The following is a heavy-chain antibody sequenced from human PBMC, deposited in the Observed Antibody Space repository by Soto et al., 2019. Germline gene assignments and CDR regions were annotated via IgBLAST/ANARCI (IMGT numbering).Heavy chain of an antibody. CDR2: INHSGGT. V-gene: IGHV4-34*01. J-gene: IGHJ6*02. CDR3: ARGRSNYYYYAMDV. Sequence: SETLSLTCAVYGGPFSGYDWNWIRQPPGKGLEWIGEINHSGGTNYNPSLRSRVTISVDTSKNQFSLKLRSVTAADTAVYYCARGRSNYYYYAMDVWGQGTTVTVSS. D-gene: IGHD3-10*01. CDR1: GGPFSGYD.